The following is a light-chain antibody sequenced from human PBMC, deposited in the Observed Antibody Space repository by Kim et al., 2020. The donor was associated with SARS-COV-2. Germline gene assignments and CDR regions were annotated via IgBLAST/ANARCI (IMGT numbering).Light chain of an antibody. Sequence: QSALTQPRSVTGSPGQSVTISCTGTSSDVGGYNYVSWYQQHPGKAPKLMIYDVSKWTSGVPNRFSGSKSGNTASLTISGLQAEDEADYYCCSYVGIFSEVFGGGTQLTVL. V-gene: IGLV2-11*01. CDR2: DVS. J-gene: IGLJ2*01. CDR1: SSDVGGYNY. CDR3: CSYVGIFSEV.